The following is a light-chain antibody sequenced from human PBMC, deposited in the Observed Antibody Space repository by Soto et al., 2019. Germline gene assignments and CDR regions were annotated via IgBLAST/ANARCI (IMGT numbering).Light chain of an antibody. Sequence: DIQMTQSPSTLSASVGDRVTITCRANQSIYTWLAWYQHKPGKAPKLLIYKASTLKSGVPSRFSGSGSGTEFTLTISSLQPDDFATYYCQHYNSYSEAFGQGTKVELK. CDR3: QHYNSYSEA. CDR2: KAS. V-gene: IGKV1-5*03. J-gene: IGKJ1*01. CDR1: QSIYTW.